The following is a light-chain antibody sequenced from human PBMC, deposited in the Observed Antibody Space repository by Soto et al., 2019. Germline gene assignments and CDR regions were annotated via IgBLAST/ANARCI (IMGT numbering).Light chain of an antibody. CDR3: GSWDSSLSAYV. V-gene: IGLV1-51*01. J-gene: IGLJ1*01. CDR2: DDN. Sequence: QSVLTQPPSVSAAPGQKVTISCSGSSSNIWGNSVSWYQQLPGTAPKLLIYDDNKRPSGIPDRFSGSKSGTSATLGITGFXTGDEADYYCGSWDSSLSAYVFGTGTKVTLL. CDR1: SSNIWGNS.